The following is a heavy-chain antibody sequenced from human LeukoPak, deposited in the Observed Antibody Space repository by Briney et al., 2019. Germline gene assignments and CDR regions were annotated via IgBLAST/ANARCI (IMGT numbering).Heavy chain of an antibody. Sequence: GGSLRLSCAASGFTFSSYWMSWVRQAPGKGLEWVANIKQDGSEKYYVDSVKGRFTISRDNAKNPLYLQMNSLRAEDTAVYYCARDSTYDAFDIWGQGTMVTVSS. J-gene: IGHJ3*02. CDR1: GFTFSSYW. CDR2: IKQDGSEK. V-gene: IGHV3-7*03. CDR3: ARDSTYDAFDI.